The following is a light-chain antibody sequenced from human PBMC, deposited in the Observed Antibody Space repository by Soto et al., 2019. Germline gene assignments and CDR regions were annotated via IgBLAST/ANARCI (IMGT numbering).Light chain of an antibody. Sequence: EIVMTQSPDTLSLSPGERATLSCRASQSVSSNLAWYQQKPGQAPRLLMYGASTRAFGIPDRFSGSGSGTEFNLTISSLQSEDFAVYYCQQYNDWPPFAFGQGTKLDI. V-gene: IGKV3-15*01. CDR3: QQYNDWPPFA. J-gene: IGKJ2*01. CDR2: GAS. CDR1: QSVSSN.